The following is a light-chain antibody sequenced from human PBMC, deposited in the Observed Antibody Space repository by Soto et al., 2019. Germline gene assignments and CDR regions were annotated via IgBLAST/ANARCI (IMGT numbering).Light chain of an antibody. CDR1: QSVSSSY. Sequence: EIVLTQSPGTLSLSPGERATLSCRASQSVSSSYLAWYQQKPGQAPRLHIYGASSRATGIPDRFSGSGSGPYFSPPISSQEPEDLAVYYSEQDGRSYPRTFGEGTKVEIK. CDR2: GAS. J-gene: IGKJ1*01. CDR3: EQDGRSYPRT. V-gene: IGKV3-20*01.